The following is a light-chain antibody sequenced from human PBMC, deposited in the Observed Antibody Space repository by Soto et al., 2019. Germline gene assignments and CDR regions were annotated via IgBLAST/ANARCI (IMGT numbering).Light chain of an antibody. CDR3: QHYNDWPPTWT. CDR2: GAS. V-gene: IGKV3-15*01. J-gene: IGKJ1*01. Sequence: EIVMTQSPATLSVSPGERATLSCRASQSVSSKLVWYQQKPGQAPRVLIYGASTRATGIPARFSGSGSGTEFTLTISSLQYEDFAVYYCQHYNDWPPTWTFGQGTRVEIK. CDR1: QSVSSK.